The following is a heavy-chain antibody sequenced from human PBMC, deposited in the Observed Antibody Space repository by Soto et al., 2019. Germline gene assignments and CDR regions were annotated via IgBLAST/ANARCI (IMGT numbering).Heavy chain of an antibody. CDR1: GGSISSSSYY. D-gene: IGHD6-6*01. CDR3: ARSTIAPHLFMYPFDY. Sequence: SETLSLTFTVSGGSISSSSYYWGWIRQPPGKGLEWIGSIYYSGYTYYNPSLKSRLTISVDTSKNQLSLELNSVTAADTAVYYCARSTIAPHLFMYPFDYWGQGTLVTVSS. CDR2: IYYSGYT. V-gene: IGHV4-39*01. J-gene: IGHJ4*01.